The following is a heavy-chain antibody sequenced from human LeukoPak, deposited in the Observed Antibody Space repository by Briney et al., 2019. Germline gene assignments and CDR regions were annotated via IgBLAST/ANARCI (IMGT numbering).Heavy chain of an antibody. CDR2: ISAYNGNT. D-gene: IGHD3-22*01. CDR1: GYTFTSYG. Sequence: ASVKVSCKASGYTFTSYGISWVRQAPGQGLEWMGWISAYNGNTNYAQKLQGRVTMTTDTSTSTAYMELRSLRSDDTAVYYCARDWYYYDSSGYFGFGLRPKRFDYWGQGTLVTVSS. V-gene: IGHV1-18*01. J-gene: IGHJ4*02. CDR3: ARDWYYYDSSGYFGFGLRPKRFDY.